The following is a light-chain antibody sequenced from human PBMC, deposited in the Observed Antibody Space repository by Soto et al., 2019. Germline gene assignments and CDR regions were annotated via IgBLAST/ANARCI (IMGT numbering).Light chain of an antibody. CDR2: QAS. V-gene: IGKV1-5*03. Sequence: IQMTQSPSTLSASVGDRVTITCRASQSINNWLAWYQQKPGKAPKLLIYQASTLESGVPGRFSGSGSGTEFTLTITGLQSDEFATYHCQQYNNYPWVFGQGTKVDIK. CDR3: QQYNNYPWV. J-gene: IGKJ1*01. CDR1: QSINNW.